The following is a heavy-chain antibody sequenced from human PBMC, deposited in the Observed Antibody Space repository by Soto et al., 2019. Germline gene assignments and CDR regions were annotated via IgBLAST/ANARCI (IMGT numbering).Heavy chain of an antibody. CDR3: ERDYGDYSPNFDY. D-gene: IGHD4-17*01. Sequence: PGGSLRLSCAASGFTFSSYSMNWVRQAPGKGLEWVSYISSSSSTIYYADSVKGRFTISRDNAKNSLYLQMNSLRAEDTAVYYWERDYGDYSPNFDYWGQGTLVTVSS. CDR2: ISSSSSTI. V-gene: IGHV3-48*01. CDR1: GFTFSSYS. J-gene: IGHJ4*02.